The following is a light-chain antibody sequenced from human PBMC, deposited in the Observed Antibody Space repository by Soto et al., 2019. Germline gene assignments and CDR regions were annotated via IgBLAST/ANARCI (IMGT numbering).Light chain of an antibody. CDR2: GAS. J-gene: IGKJ2*01. Sequence: EIVMTQSPATLSVSPGERASLSCRASQSVGSNLAWYQQTAGQAPRLLIYGASTRATGIPARFSGSGSGTNFXXSISSLQSEDFAVYSCQQYTNWPYTFGQGTKLEIK. V-gene: IGKV3-15*01. CDR3: QQYTNWPYT. CDR1: QSVGSN.